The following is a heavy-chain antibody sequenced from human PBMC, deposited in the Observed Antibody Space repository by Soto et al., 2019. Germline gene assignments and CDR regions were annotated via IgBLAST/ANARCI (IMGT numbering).Heavy chain of an antibody. CDR1: GGSISSGGYY. V-gene: IGHV4-31*03. CDR2: IYYSGST. CDR3: ARDLVGTVDDAFDI. Sequence: PSETLSLTCTVSGGSISSGGYYWSWIRQHPGKGLEWIGYIYYSGSTYYNPSLKSRVTISVDTSKNQFSLKLSSVTAADTAVYYCARDLVGTVDDAFDIWGQGTMVTVSS. D-gene: IGHD2-8*02. J-gene: IGHJ3*02.